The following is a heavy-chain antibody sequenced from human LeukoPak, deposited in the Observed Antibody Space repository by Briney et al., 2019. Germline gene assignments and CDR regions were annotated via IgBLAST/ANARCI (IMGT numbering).Heavy chain of an antibody. CDR1: GGSISSSSYY. D-gene: IGHD6-13*01. CDR3: ARSMNGYSSSWFHPYYDY. J-gene: IGHJ4*02. V-gene: IGHV4-39*01. CDR2: IYYSGST. Sequence: SETLSLTCTVSGGSISSSSYYWGWIRQPPGKGLEWIGRIYYSGSTYYNPSLKSRVTISVDTSKNQFSLKLSSVTAADTAVYYCARSMNGYSSSWFHPYYDYWGQGTLVTVSS.